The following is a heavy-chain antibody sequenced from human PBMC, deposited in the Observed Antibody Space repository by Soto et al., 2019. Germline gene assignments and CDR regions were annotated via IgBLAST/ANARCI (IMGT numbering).Heavy chain of an antibody. V-gene: IGHV4-31*03. J-gene: IGHJ4*02. CDR3: SSVTMTTVTTFDY. CDR1: GGSISSGGYY. Sequence: SETLSLTCTVSGGSISSGGYYWSWIRQHPGKGLEWIGYIYYSGSTYYNPSLKSRVTISVDTSKNQFSLKLSSVTAADTAVYYCSSVTMTTVTTFDYWGQGTLVTVSS. CDR2: IYYSGST. D-gene: IGHD4-4*01.